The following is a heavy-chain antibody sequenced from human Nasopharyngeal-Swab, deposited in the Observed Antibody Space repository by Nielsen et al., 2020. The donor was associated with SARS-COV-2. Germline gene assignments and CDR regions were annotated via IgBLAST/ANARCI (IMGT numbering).Heavy chain of an antibody. CDR3: ARAPGDGMDV. Sequence: VRQAPGKGLEWVSAISGRGGSTYYADSVKGRFTISRDNSKNTLYLQMNSLRAEDTAVYYCARAPGDGMDVWGQGTTVTVSS. J-gene: IGHJ6*02. CDR2: ISGRGGST. V-gene: IGHV3-23*01.